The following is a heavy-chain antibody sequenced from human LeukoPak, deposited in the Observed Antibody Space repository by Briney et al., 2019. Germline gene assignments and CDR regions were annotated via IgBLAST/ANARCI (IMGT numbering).Heavy chain of an antibody. Sequence: SGPTLVNPTQTLTLTCTFSGFSLSTSGVGVGWIRQPPGKALEWLAPIYWNDDKRYSPSLKSRLTITKDTSKNQVVLTMTNMDPVDTATYYCAALSLLYRSFDYWGQGTLVTVSS. J-gene: IGHJ4*02. CDR3: AALSLLYRSFDY. D-gene: IGHD2-2*02. V-gene: IGHV2-5*01. CDR2: IYWNDDK. CDR1: GFSLSTSGVG.